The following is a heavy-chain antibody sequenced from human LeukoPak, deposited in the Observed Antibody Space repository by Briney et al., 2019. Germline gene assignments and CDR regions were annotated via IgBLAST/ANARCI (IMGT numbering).Heavy chain of an antibody. CDR2: INHSGST. Sequence: SETLSLTCAVYGGSFSGYYWSWIRQPPGKGLEWIGEINHSGSTNYNPSLKSRVTISVDTSKNQFSLKLSSVTAADTAVYYCASSPDGYCSSTSCYTRVDYWGQGTLVTVSS. D-gene: IGHD2-2*02. CDR3: ASSPDGYCSSTSCYTRVDY. J-gene: IGHJ4*02. V-gene: IGHV4-34*01. CDR1: GGSFSGYY.